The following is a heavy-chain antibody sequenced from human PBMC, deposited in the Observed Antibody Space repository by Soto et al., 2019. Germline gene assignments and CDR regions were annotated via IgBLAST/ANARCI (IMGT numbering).Heavy chain of an antibody. J-gene: IGHJ4*02. CDR1: EFTFANAW. CDR3: TSLYYGH. D-gene: IGHD4-17*01. CDR2: IKSKADGGTT. V-gene: IGHV3-15*01. Sequence: PGGSLRLSCAASEFTFANAWISWVRQAPGKGLEWVGRIKSKADGGTTDYAAPVKGRFTISRDESQNTLYLQMNSLKTEDPAVYYCTSLYYGHWGQGTLVTVSS.